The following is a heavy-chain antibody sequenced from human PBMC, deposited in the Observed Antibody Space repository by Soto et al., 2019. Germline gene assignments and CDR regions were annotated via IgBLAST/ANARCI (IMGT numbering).Heavy chain of an antibody. Sequence: QVQLVQSGAEVKKPGASVKVSCKASGYTFTSYYMHWVRQAPGQGLEWMGIINPSGGSTSYAQKFQGRVTMTRDTSTSTVYMELSSLRSEDTAVYYCARARGRERYCSGGSCSGWFDPWGQGTLVTVSS. CDR2: INPSGGST. CDR1: GYTFTSYY. CDR3: ARARGRERYCSGGSCSGWFDP. V-gene: IGHV1-46*01. J-gene: IGHJ5*02. D-gene: IGHD2-15*01.